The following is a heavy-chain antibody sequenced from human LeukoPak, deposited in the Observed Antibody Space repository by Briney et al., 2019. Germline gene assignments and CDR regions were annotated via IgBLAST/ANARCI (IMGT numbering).Heavy chain of an antibody. CDR1: GFTGPSFA. V-gene: IGHV3-23*01. Sequence: GGSLRLSCSASGFTGPSFAMAWVRQAPGKGLEWVSGIAAGATGTYYSDSVKGRFTISRDNSRKTVQLQLNSLRAEDTAVYYCAKSYDSGGYPLGDYWGQGTLVTVSS. D-gene: IGHD3-22*01. J-gene: IGHJ4*02. CDR2: IAAGATGT. CDR3: AKSYDSGGYPLGDY.